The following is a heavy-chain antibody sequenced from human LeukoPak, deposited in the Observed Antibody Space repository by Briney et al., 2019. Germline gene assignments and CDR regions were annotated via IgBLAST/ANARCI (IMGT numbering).Heavy chain of an antibody. Sequence: SETLSLTCTVSGGSISSSSYYWGWIRQPPGKGLEWIGNIYYSGNTYYNPSLKSRVTISVDTSKNQFSLKLSSVTAADTAVYYCAREDSSLGYNWFDPWGQGTLVTVSS. CDR1: GGSISSSSYY. CDR2: IYYSGNT. J-gene: IGHJ5*02. V-gene: IGHV4-39*01. D-gene: IGHD1-26*01. CDR3: AREDSSLGYNWFDP.